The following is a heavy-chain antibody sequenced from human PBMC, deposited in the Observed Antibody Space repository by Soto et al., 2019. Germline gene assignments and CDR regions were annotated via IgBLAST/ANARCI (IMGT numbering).Heavy chain of an antibody. CDR1: GGSFSGYY. CDR3: ARETPNWFDP. CDR2: INHSGST. Sequence: QVQLQQWGAGLLKPSETQSLTCAVYGGSFSGYYWSWIRQPPGKGLEWIGEINHSGSTNYNPSLKSRVTISVDTSKNQFSLKLSSVTAADTAVYYCARETPNWFDPWGQGTLVTVSS. V-gene: IGHV4-34*01. J-gene: IGHJ5*02.